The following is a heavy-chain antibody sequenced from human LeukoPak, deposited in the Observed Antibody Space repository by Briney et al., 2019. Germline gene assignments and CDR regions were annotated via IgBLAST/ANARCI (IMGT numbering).Heavy chain of an antibody. CDR1: GFTFSSYD. CDR2: ISGSGGST. D-gene: IGHD3-16*01. CDR3: AKSSYDYVWGSF. J-gene: IGHJ4*02. V-gene: IGHV3-23*01. Sequence: GGSLRLSCAASGFTFSSYDMSWVRQAPGKGLEWVSAISGSGGSTYYADSVKGRFTISRDNSKNTLYLQMNSLRVEDTAVYYCAKSSYDYVWGSFWGQGTLVTVSS.